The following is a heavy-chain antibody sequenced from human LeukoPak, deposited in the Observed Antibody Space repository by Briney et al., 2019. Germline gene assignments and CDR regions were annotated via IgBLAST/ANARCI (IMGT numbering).Heavy chain of an antibody. D-gene: IGHD4-17*01. V-gene: IGHV3-30*02. CDR1: GFTFSGYS. J-gene: IGHJ3*02. CDR3: AKVRPQSDAFDI. Sequence: GGSLRLSCAASGFTFSGYSMNWVRQAPGKGLEWVAFIRYDGSNKYYADSVKGRFTISRDNSKNTLYLQMNSLRAEDTAVYYCAKVRPQSDAFDIWGQGTMVTVSS. CDR2: IRYDGSNK.